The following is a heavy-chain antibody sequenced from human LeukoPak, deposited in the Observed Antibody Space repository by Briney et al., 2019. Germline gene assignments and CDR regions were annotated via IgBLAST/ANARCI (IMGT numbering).Heavy chain of an antibody. V-gene: IGHV3-7*01. CDR3: ATDGDYDWNYKSGFDY. CDR2: IKQDGNKK. CDR1: GFAFSSYW. J-gene: IGHJ4*02. D-gene: IGHD1-7*01. Sequence: GGSLRLSCAASGFAFSSYWMSWVRQAPGKGLEWVANIKQDGNKKYYVDSVKGRFTISRDNAKNSVYLQMSSLRVEDTAVYYCATDGDYDWNYKSGFDYWGQGTLVTVSS.